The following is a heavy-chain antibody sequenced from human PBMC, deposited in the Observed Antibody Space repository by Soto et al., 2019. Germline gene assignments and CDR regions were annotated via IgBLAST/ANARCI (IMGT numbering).Heavy chain of an antibody. CDR3: ARDPRGAARQYYCYYGMDV. CDR1: GGSVSSGSYY. Sequence: SETLSLTCTVSGGSVSSGSYYWSWIRQPPGKGLEWIGYIYYSGSTNYNPSLKSRVTISVDTSKNQFSLKLSSVTAADTAVYYCARDPRGAARQYYCYYGMDVWGQGTTVTVSS. J-gene: IGHJ6*02. CDR2: IYYSGST. V-gene: IGHV4-61*01. D-gene: IGHD6-6*01.